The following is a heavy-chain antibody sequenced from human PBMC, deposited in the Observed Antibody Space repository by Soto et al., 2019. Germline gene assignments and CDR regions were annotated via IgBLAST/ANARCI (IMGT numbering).Heavy chain of an antibody. V-gene: IGHV3-23*01. CDR2: ISGSGGST. CDR3: ARANVDTSVVNEYYFDY. Sequence: GGSLRLSSAASGFTFSSYAMSWVRQAPGKGLEWVSAISGSGGSTYYADSVKGRFTISRDNAKNSLYLQMNSLRSEDTAVYYCARANVDTSVVNEYYFDYWGQGTLVTVSS. D-gene: IGHD5-18*01. J-gene: IGHJ4*02. CDR1: GFTFSSYA.